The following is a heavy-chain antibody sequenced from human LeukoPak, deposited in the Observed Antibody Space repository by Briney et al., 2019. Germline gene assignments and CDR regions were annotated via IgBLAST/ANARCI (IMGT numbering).Heavy chain of an antibody. CDR3: ARTAYCGGDCYSDFQH. D-gene: IGHD2-21*01. Sequence: ASVKVSCKASGYTFTGYYMHWVRQAPGQGLEWVGWINPNSGGTNYAQKFQGRVTMTRDTSISTAYMELSRLRSDDAAVYYCARTAYCGGDCYSDFQHWGQGTLVTVSS. V-gene: IGHV1-2*02. J-gene: IGHJ1*01. CDR1: GYTFTGYY. CDR2: INPNSGGT.